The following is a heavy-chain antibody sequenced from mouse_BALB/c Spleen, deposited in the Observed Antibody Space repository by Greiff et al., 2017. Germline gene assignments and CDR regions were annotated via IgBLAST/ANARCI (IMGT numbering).Heavy chain of an antibody. CDR2: LWAGGSK. Sequence: QVPLKESGPGLVAPSQSLSITCTVSGFSLTSYGVHWVRPPPGQGLEWLGVLWAGGSKNYNSALLSRLSISKDNSKSQVFLKMNSLQTDDTAMYYCARLDSAGYGFAYWGQGTLVTVSA. CDR1: GFSLTSYG. J-gene: IGHJ3*01. V-gene: IGHV2-9*02. D-gene: IGHD3-2*01. CDR3: ARLDSAGYGFAY.